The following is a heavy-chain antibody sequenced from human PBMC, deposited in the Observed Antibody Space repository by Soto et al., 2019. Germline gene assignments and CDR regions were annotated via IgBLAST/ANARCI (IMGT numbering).Heavy chain of an antibody. V-gene: IGHV5-10-1*01. D-gene: IGHD4-17*01. Sequence: CKGSGYSFTSYWISWVRQMPGKGLEWMGRIDPSDSYTNYSPSFQGHVTISADKSISTAYLQWSSLKASDTAMYYCATRVDYGDYGHDAFDIWGQGTMVTVSS. J-gene: IGHJ3*02. CDR3: ATRVDYGDYGHDAFDI. CDR1: GYSFTSYW. CDR2: IDPSDSYT.